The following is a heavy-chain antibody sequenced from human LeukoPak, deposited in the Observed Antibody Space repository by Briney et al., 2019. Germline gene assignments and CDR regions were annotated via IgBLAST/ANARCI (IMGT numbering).Heavy chain of an antibody. CDR2: MYHSGST. D-gene: IGHD3-10*01. Sequence: SETLSLTCSVSGYSISSAYYWGWIRQPPGKGLEWIGTMYHSGSTNYNPSLKSRVTISVDTSKNQFSLKLSSVTAADTAVYYCARRTRVLLWFGDPPPARAKASALDYWGQGTLVTVSS. J-gene: IGHJ4*02. CDR1: GYSISSAYY. CDR3: ARRTRVLLWFGDPPPARAKASALDY. V-gene: IGHV4-38-2*02.